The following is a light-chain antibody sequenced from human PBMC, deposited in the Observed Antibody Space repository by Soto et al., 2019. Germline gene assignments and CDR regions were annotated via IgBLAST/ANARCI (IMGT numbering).Light chain of an antibody. J-gene: IGKJ1*01. Sequence: EIVMTQSPATLSVSPGERATLSCRASQSVSSDLAWYHQKPGQAPRLLIYGASTRATGIPDRFSGSGSGTDFTLNITRLEPEDSAVYYCLQHSGTSPKTFGQGTKVDIK. CDR2: GAS. CDR3: LQHSGTSPKT. CDR1: QSVSSD. V-gene: IGKV3-15*01.